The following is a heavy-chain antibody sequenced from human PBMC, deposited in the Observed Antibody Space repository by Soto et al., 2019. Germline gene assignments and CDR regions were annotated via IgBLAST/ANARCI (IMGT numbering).Heavy chain of an antibody. CDR2: ISGSGDST. V-gene: IGHV3-23*01. CDR1: GFTFSSYA. Sequence: EVPLLDSGGGLVQPGGSLRLSCAASGFTFSSYAMNWVRQAPGKGLEWVSVISGSGDSTYYADSVKGRFTISRDNSKNTLYLQMNRLRTGDTAVYYCARRGPGTYFDYWGQGTLVTVSS. J-gene: IGHJ4*02. D-gene: IGHD6-13*01. CDR3: ARRGPGTYFDY.